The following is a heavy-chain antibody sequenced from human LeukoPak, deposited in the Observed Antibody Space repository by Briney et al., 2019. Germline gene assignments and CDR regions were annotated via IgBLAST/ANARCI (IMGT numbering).Heavy chain of an antibody. J-gene: IGHJ6*02. CDR1: GGSMNDYY. D-gene: IGHD4-17*01. CDR3: ARDARHYGDFQYDYFGMDV. Sequence: SETLSLTCTVSGGSMNDYYWTWIRQSPGKGLEWMGYVFFGGGTSYNPSLKSRITISVDPSKNQFSLKMTSMTTADTAMYYCARDARHYGDFQYDYFGMDVWGQGTTVAVSS. CDR2: VFFGGGT. V-gene: IGHV4-59*01.